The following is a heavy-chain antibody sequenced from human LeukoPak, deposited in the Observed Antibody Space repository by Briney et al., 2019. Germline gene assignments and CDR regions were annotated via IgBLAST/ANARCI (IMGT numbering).Heavy chain of an antibody. CDR2: INPSGGST. J-gene: IGHJ4*02. Sequence: ASVEVSCKASGYTFTSYYMHWVRQAPGQGLEWMGIINPSGGSTSYAQKFQGRVTMTSDTSTSTVYMELSSLKSEDTAVYYCARRNILYFDYWGQGTLVTVSS. CDR1: GYTFTSYY. V-gene: IGHV1-46*01. CDR3: ARRNILYFDY. D-gene: IGHD2/OR15-2a*01.